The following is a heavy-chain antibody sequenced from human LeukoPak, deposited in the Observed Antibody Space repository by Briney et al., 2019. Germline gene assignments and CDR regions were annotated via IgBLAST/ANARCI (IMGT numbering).Heavy chain of an antibody. D-gene: IGHD3-22*01. J-gene: IGHJ4*02. V-gene: IGHV1-46*01. CDR2: INPSGGAT. Sequence: ASVTVSFKASGYTFTIYYMHWVRQAPGQGHERMGIINPSGGATKYAQKFQGRVTMTRDTSTSTLYMELSSLRSEDTAVYYCARDLGITMIVNYFDYWGQGTLVTVSS. CDR3: ARDLGITMIVNYFDY. CDR1: GYTFTIYY.